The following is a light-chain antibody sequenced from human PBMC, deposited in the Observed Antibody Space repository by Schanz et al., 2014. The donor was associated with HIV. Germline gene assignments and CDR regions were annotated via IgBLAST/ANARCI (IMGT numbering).Light chain of an antibody. Sequence: SYELTQPPSVSVSPGQTARITCGGNNIGSKSVHWYQQKPGQAPVLVIYYDSDRPSGIPDRFSGSKSGTSATLGITGLQTGDEADYYCGTWDSSLSGVVFGGGTKLTVL. CDR2: YDS. CDR1: NIGSKS. V-gene: IGLV3-21*02. J-gene: IGLJ2*01. CDR3: GTWDSSLSGVV.